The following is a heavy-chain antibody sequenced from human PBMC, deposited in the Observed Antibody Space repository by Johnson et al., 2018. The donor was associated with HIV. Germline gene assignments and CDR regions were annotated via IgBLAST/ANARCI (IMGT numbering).Heavy chain of an antibody. CDR3: ARERNYGTHAAFDI. CDR2: ISGSGTNI. D-gene: IGHD1-7*01. CDR1: GFSFSDYY. Sequence: QMLLVESGGGLVQPGGSLRLSCAASGFSFSDYYMSWIRQAPGKGLEWVSYISGSGTNIYYADSVKGRFTISRDNAKKSLFLQMNSLRAEDTAVYYCARERNYGTHAAFDIWGQGTMVTVSS. V-gene: IGHV3-11*04. J-gene: IGHJ3*02.